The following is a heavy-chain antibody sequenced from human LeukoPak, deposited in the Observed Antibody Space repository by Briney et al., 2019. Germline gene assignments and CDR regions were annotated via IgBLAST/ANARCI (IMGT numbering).Heavy chain of an antibody. Sequence: PGGSLRLSCAASGFTFSSYAMSWVRQAPGKGLEWVSAISGSGGSTYYADSVKGRFTISRDNSKNTLYLQINSLRAEDTAVYYCARDSGYSSSWEGYFDYWGQGTLVTVSS. CDR3: ARDSGYSSSWEGYFDY. CDR2: ISGSGGST. V-gene: IGHV3-23*01. CDR1: GFTFSSYA. D-gene: IGHD6-13*01. J-gene: IGHJ4*02.